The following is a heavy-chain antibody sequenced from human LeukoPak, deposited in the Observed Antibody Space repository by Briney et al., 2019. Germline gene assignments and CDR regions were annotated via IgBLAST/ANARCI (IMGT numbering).Heavy chain of an antibody. V-gene: IGHV4-59*08. CDR1: GGSISSYY. D-gene: IGHD5-12*01. J-gene: IGHJ4*02. CDR2: IYYSGST. CDR3: ARHNCSGYDLARFDY. Sequence: ASETLSLTCTVSGGSISSYYWSWIRQPPGKGLEWFGYIYYSGSTKYNPSLKSRVTISVDTSKNQFSLKLSSVTAADTAVYYCARHNCSGYDLARFDYWGQGTLVTVSS.